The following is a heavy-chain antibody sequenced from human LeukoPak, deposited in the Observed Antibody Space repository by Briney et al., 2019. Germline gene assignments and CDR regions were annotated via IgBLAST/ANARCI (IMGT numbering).Heavy chain of an antibody. CDR1: GGTFSSYA. CDR3: AGGPVDGYNSYFDY. CDR2: IIPIFGIA. J-gene: IGHJ4*02. V-gene: IGHV1-69*04. D-gene: IGHD5-24*01. Sequence: GASVKVSCKASGGTFSSYAISWVRQAPGQGLEWMGRIIPIFGIANYAQKFQGRVTITADKSTSTAYMELSGLRSEDTAVYYCAGGPVDGYNSYFDYWGQGTLVTVSS.